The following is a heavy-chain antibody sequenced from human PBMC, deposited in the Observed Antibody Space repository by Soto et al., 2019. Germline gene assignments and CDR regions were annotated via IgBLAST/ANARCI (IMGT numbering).Heavy chain of an antibody. Sequence: PSETLSLTCDVSGYSISSGYYWNWIRQSPGKGLEWLGCVYHNGVAFYNPSLKSRLRLTPDTSKNRFSLTLTSVAAADTAVYFCARDGYDGSGSPYPAYWGPGTQVTVSS. V-gene: IGHV4-38-2*02. J-gene: IGHJ4*02. CDR3: ARDGYDGSGSPYPAY. CDR1: GYSISSGYY. CDR2: VYHNGVA. D-gene: IGHD3-10*01.